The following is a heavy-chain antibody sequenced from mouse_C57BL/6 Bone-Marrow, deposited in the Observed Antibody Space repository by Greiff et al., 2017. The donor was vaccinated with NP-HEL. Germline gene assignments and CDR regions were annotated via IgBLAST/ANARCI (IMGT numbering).Heavy chain of an antibody. D-gene: IGHD2-1*01. Sequence: EVKVVESGGGLVQPGASLKLSCESNEYEFPSHDMSWVRTTPEKRLELVAAINSDGGSTYYPDTMERRFIIARDNTKETLYLQMSSLRSEDTALYYCARDRGIYYGNFYAMDYWGQGTSVTVSS. CDR1: EYEFPSHD. V-gene: IGHV5-2*01. J-gene: IGHJ4*01. CDR2: INSDGGST. CDR3: ARDRGIYYGNFYAMDY.